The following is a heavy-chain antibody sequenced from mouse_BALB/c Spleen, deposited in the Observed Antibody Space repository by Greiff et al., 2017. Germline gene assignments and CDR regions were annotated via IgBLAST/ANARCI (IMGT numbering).Heavy chain of an antibody. CDR2: ISNGGGST. Sequence: EVKLMESGGGLVQPGGSLKLSCAASGFTFSSYTMSWVRQTPEKRLEWVAYISNGGGSTYYPDTVKGRFTISRDNAKNTLYLQMSSLKSEDTAMYYCARHGNYPFDYWGQGTTLTVSS. V-gene: IGHV5-12-2*01. J-gene: IGHJ2*01. CDR1: GFTFSSYT. D-gene: IGHD2-1*01. CDR3: ARHGNYPFDY.